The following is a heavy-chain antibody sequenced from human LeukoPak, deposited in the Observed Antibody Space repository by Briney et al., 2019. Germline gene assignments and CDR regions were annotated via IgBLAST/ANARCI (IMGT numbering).Heavy chain of an antibody. Sequence: GGSLRLSCAASGITFSSYWMHWVRQAPGKGLVWVSRISPDGSITAYPDSVKGRFTISRDNAKNTLYLQMDSLRAEDTAVYYCAIGSGSNFDYWGQGTLVTVSS. CDR1: GITFSSYW. D-gene: IGHD3-10*01. CDR3: AIGSGSNFDY. CDR2: ISPDGSIT. V-gene: IGHV3-74*01. J-gene: IGHJ4*02.